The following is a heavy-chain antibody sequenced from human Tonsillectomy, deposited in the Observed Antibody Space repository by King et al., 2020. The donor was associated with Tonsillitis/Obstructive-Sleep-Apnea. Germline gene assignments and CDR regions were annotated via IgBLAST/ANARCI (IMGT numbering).Heavy chain of an antibody. CDR2: INPNSGGT. CDR1: GYTFTGYY. CDR3: ARGFLDLNDAFDI. Sequence: VQLVESGAEVKKPGASVKVSCKASGYTFTGYYMHWVRQAPGQGLEWMGWINPNSGGTNYAQKFQGRVIMTRDTSISTAYMELSRLRSADTAVYYCARGFLDLNDAFDIWGQGTMVTVSS. V-gene: IGHV1-2*02. J-gene: IGHJ3*02. D-gene: IGHD3-3*01.